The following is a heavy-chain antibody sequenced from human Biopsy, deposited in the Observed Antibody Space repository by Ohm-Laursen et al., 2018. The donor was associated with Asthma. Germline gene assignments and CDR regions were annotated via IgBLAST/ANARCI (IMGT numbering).Heavy chain of an antibody. CDR1: GGSIRSHD. D-gene: IGHD2-15*01. CDR3: ARLAECSGGACYSYGWFDP. V-gene: IGHV4-59*11. J-gene: IGHJ5*02. CDR2: VSHTGST. Sequence: TLSLTCTVSGGSIRSHDWTWIRLPPGKGLEYIVDVSHTGSTNYNPSLKSRVTLSLDTSKNQFSLRLTSVTPADTAVYYCARLAECSGGACYSYGWFDPWGQGTRVTVSS.